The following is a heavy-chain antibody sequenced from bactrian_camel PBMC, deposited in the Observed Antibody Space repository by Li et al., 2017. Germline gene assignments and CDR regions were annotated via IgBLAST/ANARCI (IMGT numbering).Heavy chain of an antibody. V-gene: IGHV3S55*01. CDR3: AARTSCTLGACGCSKSPTRSYNY. J-gene: IGHJ4*01. CDR2: IDSDGTK. CDR1: GYTYSSYC. D-gene: IGHD1*01. Sequence: VQLVESGGGSVQAGGSLRLSCAASGYTYSSYCMGWFRQAPGKEREGVAAIDSDGTKTYTDSVKGRFTISRDNAPNTLTLEMTSLQPEDTAMYSCAARTSCTLGACGCSKSPTRSYNYRGQGTQVTVS.